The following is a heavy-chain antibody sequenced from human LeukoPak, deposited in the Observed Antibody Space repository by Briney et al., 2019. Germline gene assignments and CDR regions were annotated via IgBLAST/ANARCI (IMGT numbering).Heavy chain of an antibody. J-gene: IGHJ6*02. CDR3: ARHEYSNYLGVGVGMDV. D-gene: IGHD4-11*01. CDR2: ISGSSSYI. Sequence: GGSLRLSCAASGFTFSSYSMNWVRQAPGKGLEWVSSISGSSSYIYYADSVKGRFTISRDNAKNSLYLQMNSLRAEDTAVYYCARHEYSNYLGVGVGMDVWGQGTTVTVSS. V-gene: IGHV3-21*01. CDR1: GFTFSSYS.